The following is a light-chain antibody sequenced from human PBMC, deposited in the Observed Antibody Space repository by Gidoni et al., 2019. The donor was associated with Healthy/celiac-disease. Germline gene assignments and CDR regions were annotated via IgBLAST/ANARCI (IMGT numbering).Light chain of an antibody. V-gene: IGKV3-15*01. Sequence: EIVMTQSPATLSVSPGERATLSCRASQSVNTNLAWYQQKPGQAPRLLIYGASTRATGIPARFSGSGSGTEFTLTISSLQSEDFAVYYCQQYNKWPPGLYTFGQGTKLEIK. CDR1: QSVNTN. J-gene: IGKJ2*01. CDR3: QQYNKWPPGLYT. CDR2: GAS.